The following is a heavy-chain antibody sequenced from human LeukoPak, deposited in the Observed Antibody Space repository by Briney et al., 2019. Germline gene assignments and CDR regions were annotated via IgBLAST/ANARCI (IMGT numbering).Heavy chain of an antibody. CDR1: GGSFSGYY. V-gene: IGHV4-34*01. J-gene: IGHJ4*02. D-gene: IGHD6-19*01. CDR2: INHSGST. Sequence: PETLSLTCAVYGGSFSGYYWSWIRQPPGKGLEWIGEINHSGSTNYNPSLKSRVTISVDTSKNQFSLKLSSVTAADTAVYYCASQRRQWLAPGDYWGQGTLVTVSS. CDR3: ASQRRQWLAPGDY.